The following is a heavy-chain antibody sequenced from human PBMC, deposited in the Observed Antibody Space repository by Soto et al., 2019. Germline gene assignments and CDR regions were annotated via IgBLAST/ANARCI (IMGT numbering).Heavy chain of an antibody. Sequence: ASVKVSCKASGYSFTNNDVSWVRQATGQGLEWMGWMNPVSGDTGYAQKFQGRVTMTRDISIATAYMELSSLRSEDTAIYYCARMETFGSLNWFDPWGQGTLVTVSS. CDR2: MNPVSGDT. V-gene: IGHV1-8*01. D-gene: IGHD3-16*01. CDR3: ARMETFGSLNWFDP. CDR1: GYSFTNND. J-gene: IGHJ5*02.